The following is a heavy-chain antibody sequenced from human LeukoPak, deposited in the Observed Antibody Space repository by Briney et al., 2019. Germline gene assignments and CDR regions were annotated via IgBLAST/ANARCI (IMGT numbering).Heavy chain of an antibody. Sequence: SETLSLTCAVYGGAFGGYYWSWLRHPPGKGLQWIGEINHSGSTNYNPSLKSRVTISVDTSKNQFSLKLSSVTAADTAVYYCAVAGTPENWFDPWGQGTLVTVSS. D-gene: IGHD6-19*01. V-gene: IGHV4-34*01. CDR3: AVAGTPENWFDP. CDR2: INHSGST. J-gene: IGHJ5*02. CDR1: GGAFGGYY.